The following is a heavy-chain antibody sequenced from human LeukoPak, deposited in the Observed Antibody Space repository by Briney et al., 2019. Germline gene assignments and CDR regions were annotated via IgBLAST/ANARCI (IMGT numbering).Heavy chain of an antibody. D-gene: IGHD4-11*01. CDR1: GGSISSSSYY. CDR2: IYYSGST. CDR3: ARAMTTEKGARESPFDY. V-gene: IGHV4-39*01. J-gene: IGHJ4*02. Sequence: SETLSLTCTVSGGSISSSSYYWGWIRQPPGKGLEWIGSIYYSGSTYYNPSLKSRVTISVDTSKNQFSLKLSSVTAADTAVYCCARAMTTEKGARESPFDYWGQGTLVTVSS.